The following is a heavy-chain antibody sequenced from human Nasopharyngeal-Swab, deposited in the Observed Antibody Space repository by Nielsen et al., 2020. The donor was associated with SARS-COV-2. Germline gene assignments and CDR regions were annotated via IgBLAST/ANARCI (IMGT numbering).Heavy chain of an antibody. D-gene: IGHD6-19*01. Sequence: WTRQPPGKGLEWIGYIYYSGSTNYNPSLKSRVTISVDTSKNQFSLKLSSVTAADTAVYYCARDRAWDSSGWDYYYGMDVWGQGTTVTVSS. CDR2: IYYSGST. V-gene: IGHV4-59*01. J-gene: IGHJ6*02. CDR3: ARDRAWDSSGWDYYYGMDV.